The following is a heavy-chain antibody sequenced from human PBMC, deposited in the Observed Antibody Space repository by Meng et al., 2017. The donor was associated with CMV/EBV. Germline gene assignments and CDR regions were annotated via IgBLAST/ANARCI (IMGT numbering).Heavy chain of an antibody. J-gene: IGHJ5*02. CDR3: ARGAGPNDYGRS. CDR2: VTDSGGST. D-gene: IGHD4-17*01. CDR1: GFTFSSYE. V-gene: IGHV3-23*01. Sequence: GESLKISCAASGFTFSSYEVNWVRQAPGKGLEWVSAVTDSGGSTYYADSVKGRFTISRDNSKNTLYLQMNSLRAEDSAVYYCARGAGPNDYGRSWGQGMLVTVSS.